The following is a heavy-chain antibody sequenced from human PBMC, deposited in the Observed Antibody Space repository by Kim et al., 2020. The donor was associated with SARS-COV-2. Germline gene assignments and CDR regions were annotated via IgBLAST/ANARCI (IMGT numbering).Heavy chain of an antibody. J-gene: IGHJ4*02. CDR2: FDPEDGET. D-gene: IGHD6-19*01. V-gene: IGHV1-24*01. CDR3: ATGVAVAGSFDY. CDR1: GYTLTELS. Sequence: ASVKVSCKVSGYTLTELSMHWVRQAPGKGLEWMGGFDPEDGETIYAQKFQGRVTMTEDTSTDTAYMELSSLRSEDTAVYYCATGVAVAGSFDYWGQGTLVTVSS.